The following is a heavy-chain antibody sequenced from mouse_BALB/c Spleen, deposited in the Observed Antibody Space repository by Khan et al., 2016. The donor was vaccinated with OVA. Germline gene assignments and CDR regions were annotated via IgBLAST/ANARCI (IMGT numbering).Heavy chain of an antibody. D-gene: IGHD2-14*01. Sequence: QVQLKESGPGLVAPSQSLSITCTVSGFSLSRYNIHWVRQPPGKGLEWLGMIWGGGGTDYNSTLKIRLSISKDNSKSQFFLKMNSLQTDDTAMYYCARAYYRYDGYYAMDYWGQGTSVTVSS. CDR3: ARAYYRYDGYYAMDY. CDR2: IWGGGGT. J-gene: IGHJ4*01. V-gene: IGHV2-6-4*01. CDR1: GFSLSRYN.